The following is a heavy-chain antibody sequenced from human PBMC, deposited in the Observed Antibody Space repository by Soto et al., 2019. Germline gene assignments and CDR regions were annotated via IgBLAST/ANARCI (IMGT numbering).Heavy chain of an antibody. Sequence: SETLSLTCTVSGGSISSYYWSWIRQPPGKGLEWIGYIYYSGSTNYNPSLKSRVTISVDTSKNQFSLKLSYVTAADTAVNYCGRRYGGTLGYWGEGTLVTVSS. CDR3: GRRYGGTLGY. CDR1: GGSISSYY. V-gene: IGHV4-59*08. CDR2: IYYSGST. J-gene: IGHJ4*02. D-gene: IGHD4-17*01.